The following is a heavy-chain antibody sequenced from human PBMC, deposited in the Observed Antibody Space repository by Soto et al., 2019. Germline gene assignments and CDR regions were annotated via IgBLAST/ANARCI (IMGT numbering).Heavy chain of an antibody. CDR2: IYYRGNT. CDR3: ARQPGYYDILTRYSTYYFDY. Sequence: PSETLSLTCTVSGGSISSYYWNWIRQPPGKGLEWIGYIYYRGNTNYNPSLKSRVTISVDTSKNQFSLKLSSVTAADTAVYYCARQPGYYDILTRYSTYYFDYWGQGTPVTVSS. J-gene: IGHJ4*02. D-gene: IGHD3-9*01. V-gene: IGHV4-59*08. CDR1: GGSISSYY.